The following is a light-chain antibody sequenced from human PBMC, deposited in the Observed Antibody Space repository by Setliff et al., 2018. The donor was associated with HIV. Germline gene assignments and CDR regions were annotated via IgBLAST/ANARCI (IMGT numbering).Light chain of an antibody. V-gene: IGLV2-14*02. Sequence: QSALTQPASVSRSPGQSISLSCTGTSADIGNYNLVSWYQHHPGKAPKLIIYEVNKRPSGVSNRFSGSKSGNTASLTISGLQAEDEANYYCSSYATSSIPYVFGTGTKVTVL. CDR1: SADIGNYNL. CDR2: EVN. J-gene: IGLJ1*01. CDR3: SSYATSSIPYV.